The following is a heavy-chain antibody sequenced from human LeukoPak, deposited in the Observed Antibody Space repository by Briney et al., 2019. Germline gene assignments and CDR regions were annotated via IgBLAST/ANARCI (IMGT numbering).Heavy chain of an antibody. CDR1: GFTFSNAW. CDR2: IKSKTDGGTT. J-gene: IGHJ4*02. Sequence: GGSLRLSCAASGFTFSNAWMSWVRQAPGKGLEWVGRIKSKTDGGTTDYAAPVKGRFTISRDDSENTLYLQMNSLKTEDTAVYYCTTVAAAAGTLTFDYWGQGTLVTVSS. V-gene: IGHV3-15*01. CDR3: TTVAAAAGTLTFDY. D-gene: IGHD6-13*01.